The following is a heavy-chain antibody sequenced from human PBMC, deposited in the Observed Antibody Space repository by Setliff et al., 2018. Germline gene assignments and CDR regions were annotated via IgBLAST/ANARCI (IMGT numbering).Heavy chain of an antibody. D-gene: IGHD3-16*01. Sequence: SETLSLTCTVSGYPISRGFYWGWIRQSPGKGLEWIGSVYHSGSSYQNPSLRSRTAVSVDTSKNQFPLRLNSVTAADTAVYFCARAAARAEYSDTSAYLPFDFWGLGTLVTVSS. CDR2: VYHSGSS. CDR1: GYPISRGFY. J-gene: IGHJ4*02. V-gene: IGHV4-38-2*02. CDR3: ARAAARAEYSDTSAYLPFDF.